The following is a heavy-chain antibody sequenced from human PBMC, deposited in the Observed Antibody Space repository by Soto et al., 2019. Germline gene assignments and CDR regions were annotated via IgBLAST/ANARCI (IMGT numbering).Heavy chain of an antibody. CDR3: ARDISYGAARPY. D-gene: IGHD6-6*01. CDR1: GGTFSSYT. V-gene: IGHV1-69*08. Sequence: QVQLVQSGAEVKKPGSSVKVSCKASGGTFSSYTISWVRQAPGQGLEWMGRIIPILGIANYAQKFQGRVTIXAXXSTSTAYMELSSLRSEDTAVYYCARDISYGAARPYWGQGTLVTVSS. J-gene: IGHJ4*02. CDR2: IIPILGIA.